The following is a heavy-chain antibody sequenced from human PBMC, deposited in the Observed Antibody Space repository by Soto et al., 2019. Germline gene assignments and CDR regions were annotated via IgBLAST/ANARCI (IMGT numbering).Heavy chain of an antibody. V-gene: IGHV4-31*03. CDR2: IYYSGST. Sequence: SETLSLTCTVSGGSISSGGYYWSWIRQHPGKGLEWIGYIYYSGSTYYNPSLKSRVTISVDTSKNQFSLKLSSVTAADTAVYYCARDRPIRYFVPHTKYYYYGMDVWGQGTTVTVSS. CDR1: GGSISSGGYY. D-gene: IGHD3-9*01. CDR3: ARDRPIRYFVPHTKYYYYGMDV. J-gene: IGHJ6*02.